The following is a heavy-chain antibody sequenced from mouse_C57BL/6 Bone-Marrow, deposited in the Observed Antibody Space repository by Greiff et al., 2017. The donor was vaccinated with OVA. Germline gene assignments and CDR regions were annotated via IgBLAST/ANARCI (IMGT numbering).Heavy chain of an antibody. CDR1: GYTFTSYW. V-gene: IGHV1-72*01. Sequence: QVQLQQPGAELVKPGASVKLSCKASGYTFTSYWMHWVKQRPGRGLEWIGRIDPNSGGTKYNEKFKSKATLTVDKPSSTAYMQLSSLTSEDSAVYYCARYKIANYYGSSYDAMDYWGQGTSVTVSS. J-gene: IGHJ4*01. D-gene: IGHD1-1*01. CDR2: IDPNSGGT. CDR3: ARYKIANYYGSSYDAMDY.